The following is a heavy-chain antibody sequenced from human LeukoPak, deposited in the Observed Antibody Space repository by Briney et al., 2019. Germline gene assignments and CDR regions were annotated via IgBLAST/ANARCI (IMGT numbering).Heavy chain of an antibody. CDR3: ARGSGSQPDLGHLLRVVW. J-gene: IGHJ4*02. Sequence: ASVKVSCKASGYTFTGYYMHWVRQAPGQGLEWMGWINPNSGDTNYAQKLQGRVTMTRDTSISTAYMELSRLRSDDTAVYYCARGSGSQPDLGHLLRVVWWGQGTLVTVSS. CDR1: GYTFTGYY. CDR2: INPNSGDT. D-gene: IGHD2-2*01. V-gene: IGHV1-2*02.